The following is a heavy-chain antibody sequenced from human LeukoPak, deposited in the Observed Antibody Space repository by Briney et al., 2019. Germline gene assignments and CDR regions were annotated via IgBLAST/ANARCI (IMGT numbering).Heavy chain of an antibody. Sequence: PGGSLRLSCAASGSTFSTYAMNWVRQAPGKGLEWVSVIVGDGGGIHYADSVSGRFTISRDNSRNTLYLQMNSLRVEDTAVYYCAKDRIPDGKYSIDFWGQGTLVTVSS. CDR2: IVGDGGGI. CDR1: GSTFSTYA. D-gene: IGHD5-24*01. J-gene: IGHJ4*02. V-gene: IGHV3-23*01. CDR3: AKDRIPDGKYSIDF.